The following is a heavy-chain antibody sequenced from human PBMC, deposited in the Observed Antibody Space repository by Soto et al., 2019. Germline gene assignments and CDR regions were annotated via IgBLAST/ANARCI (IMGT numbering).Heavy chain of an antibody. V-gene: IGHV5-10-1*01. D-gene: IGHD3-3*01. J-gene: IGHJ6*02. CDR1: GYSFTSYW. Sequence: GESLKISCKGSGYSFTSYWISWVRQMPGKGLEWMGRIDPSDSYTNYSPSFQGHVTISADKSISTAYLQWSSLKASDTAMYYCARHLWYYDFWSGYFYYGMDVWGQGTTVTVSS. CDR2: IDPSDSYT. CDR3: ARHLWYYDFWSGYFYYGMDV.